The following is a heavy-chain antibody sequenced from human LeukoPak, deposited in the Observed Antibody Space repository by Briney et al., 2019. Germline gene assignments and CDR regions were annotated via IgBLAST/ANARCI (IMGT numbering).Heavy chain of an antibody. Sequence: SETLSLTCAVYGGSFSGYYWSWIRQPPGKGLEWIGGINHSGSTNYNPSLKSRVTISVDTSKNQFSLKLSSVTAADTAVYFCARQLGDRSGSYHFDYWGQGTLVTVSS. CDR2: INHSGST. CDR3: ARQLGDRSGSYHFDY. D-gene: IGHD3-10*01. V-gene: IGHV4-34*01. J-gene: IGHJ4*02. CDR1: GGSFSGYY.